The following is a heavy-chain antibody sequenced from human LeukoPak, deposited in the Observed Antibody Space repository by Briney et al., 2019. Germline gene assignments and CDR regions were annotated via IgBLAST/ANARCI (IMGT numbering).Heavy chain of an antibody. CDR2: IYFTGST. CDR1: GGSISSYY. Sequence: SETLSLTCTVSGGSISSYYWSWIRQPPGKGLEWIGYIYFTGSTNYNPSLESRFIISVDTSKNQFSLTLTSVTAADTAVYYCARFATNNWYFDYWGQGTLVTVSS. J-gene: IGHJ4*02. D-gene: IGHD1-1*01. V-gene: IGHV4-59*08. CDR3: ARFATNNWYFDY.